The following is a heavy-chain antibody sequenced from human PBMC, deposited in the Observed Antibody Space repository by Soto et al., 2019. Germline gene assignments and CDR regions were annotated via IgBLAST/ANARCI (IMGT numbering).Heavy chain of an antibody. CDR1: GGTFSSYA. CDR3: ARVSLDYYYGMDV. D-gene: IGHD2-15*01. Sequence: SVKLSCKASGGTFSSYAISWVRQAPGQGLEWMGGIIPIFGTANYAQKFQGRVTITADESTSTAYMELSSLRSEDTAVYYCARVSLDYYYGMDVWGQGTTVTVSS. J-gene: IGHJ6*02. CDR2: IIPIFGTA. V-gene: IGHV1-69*13.